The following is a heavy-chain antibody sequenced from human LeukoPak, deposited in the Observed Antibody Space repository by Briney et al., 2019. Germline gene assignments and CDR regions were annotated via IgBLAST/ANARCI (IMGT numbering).Heavy chain of an antibody. CDR1: GGSISNNS. CDR2: IHYSGST. D-gene: IGHD3-10*01. Sequence: PSETLSLTCTVSGGSISNNSWSWVRQPPGKGLEWIGYIHYSGSTNYNPSLKSRVTISEDTSKNQFSLKLSSVTAADTAVYYCARQKTYGSGSSLDYWGQGTLVTVSS. V-gene: IGHV4-59*01. CDR3: ARQKTYGSGSSLDY. J-gene: IGHJ4*02.